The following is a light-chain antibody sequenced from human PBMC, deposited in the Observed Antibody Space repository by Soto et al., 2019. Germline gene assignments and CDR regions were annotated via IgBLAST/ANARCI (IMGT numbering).Light chain of an antibody. CDR3: RQSYSTPWT. CDR1: LSISNY. J-gene: IGKJ1*01. Sequence: DIQMTQSPSSLSASVGDRVTITCRASLSISNYLSWYQQIPGKAPKLLIYAASTLRSGVSSRFSGSGSGTDFTLTISTLQPEDFATYYCRQSYSTPWTFGQGTKVEIK. CDR2: AAS. V-gene: IGKV1-39*01.